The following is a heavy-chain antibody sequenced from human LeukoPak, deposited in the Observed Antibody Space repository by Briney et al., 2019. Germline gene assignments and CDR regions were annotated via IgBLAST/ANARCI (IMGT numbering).Heavy chain of an antibody. CDR3: ARDYTAMATPFFDY. D-gene: IGHD5-18*01. V-gene: IGHV4-34*01. CDR1: GGSFSGYY. Sequence: SETLSLTCAVYGGSFSGYYWSWIRQPPGKGLEWIGEINHSGSTNYNPSLKSRVTISVDTSKNQFSLKLSSATAADTAVYYCARDYTAMATPFFDYWGQGTLVTVSS. CDR2: INHSGST. J-gene: IGHJ4*02.